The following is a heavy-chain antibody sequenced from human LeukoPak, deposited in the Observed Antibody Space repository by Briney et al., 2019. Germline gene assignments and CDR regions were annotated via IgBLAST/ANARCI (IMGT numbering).Heavy chain of an antibody. V-gene: IGHV3-23*01. CDR1: GFTFSSYA. J-gene: IGHJ4*02. CDR3: PKETRESSGWDFDD. CDR2: ISGRAGST. D-gene: IGHD6-19*01. Sequence: TGGSLRLSCAASGFTFSSYAMSLVRQAPGKGLEWVSCISGRAGSTYYEGSVKGRFTISRDNSKNTLYVEMNSPTAEVTAVYYCPKETRESSGWDFDDWGQGTLVTVSS.